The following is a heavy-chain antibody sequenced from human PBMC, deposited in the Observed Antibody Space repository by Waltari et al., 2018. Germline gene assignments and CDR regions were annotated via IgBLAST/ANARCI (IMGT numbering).Heavy chain of an antibody. D-gene: IGHD5-18*01. CDR1: GFPFSSYW. Sequence: EVQLVESGGGLVQPGGSLRLSCEASGFPFSSYWMHWVRQDPGKGLVWVSRISSDGNTTTYADSVKGRFTISRDNAKSTLYLQMNSLRAEDTAVYYCARVEYSYGPYCFDSWGQGTPVTVSS. CDR2: ISSDGNTT. J-gene: IGHJ4*02. CDR3: ARVEYSYGPYCFDS. V-gene: IGHV3-74*03.